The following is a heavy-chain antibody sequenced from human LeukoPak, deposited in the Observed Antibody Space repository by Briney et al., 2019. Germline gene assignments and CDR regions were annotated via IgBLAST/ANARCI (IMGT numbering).Heavy chain of an antibody. D-gene: IGHD6-19*01. CDR1: GYTFTSYG. CDR3: ARDSGIAVAPIDY. Sequence: ASVKVSCKASGYTFTSYGINWVRQAPGQGLEWMGWISAYNGNTNYAQKLQGRVTMTTDTSTSTAYTELRSLRSDDTAVYYCARDSGIAVAPIDYWGQGTLVTVSS. J-gene: IGHJ4*02. CDR2: ISAYNGNT. V-gene: IGHV1-18*01.